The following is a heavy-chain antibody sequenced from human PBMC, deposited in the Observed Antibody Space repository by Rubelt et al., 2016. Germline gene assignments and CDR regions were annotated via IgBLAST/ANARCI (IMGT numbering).Heavy chain of an antibody. V-gene: IGHV2-5*02. CDR2: IYWDDVE. Sequence: QITLKESGPTLVKPTQTLTLTCTFSGFSLTTTEVGVGWIRQPPGKALEWLAFIYWDDVERYNPSLRCRLTITKDTSRNQVVLTMTNLDPVDTATYYCAHRRPLSGHNFFTSWGQGTLVTVSS. J-gene: IGHJ4*02. D-gene: IGHD3-10*01. CDR1: GFSLTTTEVG. CDR3: AHRRPLSGHNFFTS.